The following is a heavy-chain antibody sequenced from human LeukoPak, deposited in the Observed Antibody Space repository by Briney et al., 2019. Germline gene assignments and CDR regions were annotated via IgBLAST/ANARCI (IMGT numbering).Heavy chain of an antibody. J-gene: IGHJ4*02. Sequence: PGGSLRLSCAASGFTFDNYAMNWVRQAPGKGLEWVSPISTNGGSTYYADSVKGRFTISRDNSQNTLYLQMNSLRAEDTAVYYCAKERGGVTSRTPPIDYWGQGTLVIVSS. CDR2: ISTNGGST. V-gene: IGHV3-23*01. D-gene: IGHD2-2*01. CDR1: GFTFDNYA. CDR3: AKERGGVTSRTPPIDY.